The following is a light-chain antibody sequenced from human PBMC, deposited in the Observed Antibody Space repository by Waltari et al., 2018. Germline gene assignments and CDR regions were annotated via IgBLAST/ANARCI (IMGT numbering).Light chain of an antibody. V-gene: IGLV1-44*01. Sequence: QSVVTQPPSASGTPGQRVTISCSGSSSNIGSHPVNWYQRLPGTPPKLLIYSDNLRPSGVPDRFSVSKSGTSASLAISGLQSEDEADYYCATWDDSLNGWIFGGGTKVTVL. J-gene: IGLJ2*01. CDR1: SSNIGSHP. CDR2: SDN. CDR3: ATWDDSLNGWI.